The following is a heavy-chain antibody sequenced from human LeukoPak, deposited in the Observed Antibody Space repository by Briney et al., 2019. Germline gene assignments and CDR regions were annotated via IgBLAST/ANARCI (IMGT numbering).Heavy chain of an antibody. V-gene: IGHV3-21*01. CDR3: AKDLESSIAVADY. D-gene: IGHD6-19*01. Sequence: GGSLRLSCAASGFSLSSYSMNWIRQAPGKGLEWVSPISTNNSYSHYADSVKGRFTISRDNSKNTLYLQMNSLRAEDTAVYYCAKDLESSIAVADYWGQGTLVTVSS. J-gene: IGHJ4*02. CDR1: GFSLSSYS. CDR2: ISTNNSYS.